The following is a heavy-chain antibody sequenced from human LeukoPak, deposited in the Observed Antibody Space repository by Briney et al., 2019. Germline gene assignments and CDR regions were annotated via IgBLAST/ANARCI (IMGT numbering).Heavy chain of an antibody. D-gene: IGHD4-17*01. V-gene: IGHV4-34*01. Sequence: PSETLSLTCAVYGGSFSGYYWSWIRQPPGKGLEWIGEINHSGSTNYNPSLKSRVTISVDTSKNQFSLKLSSVTAADTAVYYCARASGYGDYVGAFDIWGQGTMVTVSS. CDR3: ARASGYGDYVGAFDI. CDR2: INHSGST. J-gene: IGHJ3*02. CDR1: GGSFSGYY.